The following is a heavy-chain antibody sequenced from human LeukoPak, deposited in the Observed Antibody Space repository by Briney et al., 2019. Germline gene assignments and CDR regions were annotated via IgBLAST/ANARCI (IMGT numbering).Heavy chain of an antibody. Sequence: ASVKVSCKSSGYTFTNYEINWVRQATGQGLEWMGWMNPNSEDTAYAQKFQGRISMTRSTSISTAYMELSSLRSEDTAVYYCARDKHCSSTSCYPDEYNWFDPWGQGTLVTVSS. CDR2: MNPNSEDT. D-gene: IGHD2-2*01. CDR1: GYTFTNYE. J-gene: IGHJ5*02. CDR3: ARDKHCSSTSCYPDEYNWFDP. V-gene: IGHV1-8*01.